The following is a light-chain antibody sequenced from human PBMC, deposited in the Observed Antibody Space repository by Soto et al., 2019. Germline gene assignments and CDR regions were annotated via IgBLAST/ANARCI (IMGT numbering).Light chain of an antibody. V-gene: IGKV1-39*01. CDR3: QQSYSRT. CDR2: AAS. J-gene: IGKJ1*01. CDR1: QSINNY. Sequence: DIQLTQSPSSLSASVGDRVSISCRASQSINNYLNWYQQKPGKAPKVLIFAASTLKSGVPSRFSGSGSGTDFTLTITSLQPEDFVTYYCQQSYSRTFGQGTKVDI.